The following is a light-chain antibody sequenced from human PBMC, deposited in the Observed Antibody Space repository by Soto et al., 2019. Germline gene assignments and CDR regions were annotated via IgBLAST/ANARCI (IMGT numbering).Light chain of an antibody. Sequence: EIVMTQSPVTLSVSPGERATLSRRASQSVSSNLAWYQQKPGQAPRLLINGASSRAIGIPVRFSGSGSGREFTLTISSLQSEDSAVYYCQQYNRWPRTFGQGTKLEIK. CDR1: QSVSSN. V-gene: IGKV3-15*01. J-gene: IGKJ2*01. CDR3: QQYNRWPRT. CDR2: GAS.